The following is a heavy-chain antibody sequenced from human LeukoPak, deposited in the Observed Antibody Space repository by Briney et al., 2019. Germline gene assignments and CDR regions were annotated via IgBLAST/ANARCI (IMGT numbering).Heavy chain of an antibody. CDR2: IFHTGRT. CDR3: ALQAATTWFDP. Sequence: PSETLSLTCSVSGGSINSSRYYWGWIRQPPGKGLEWIGTIFHTGRTYYNPSLKSRVTISVDTSETQFSLRLSSVTAADTAVYYCALQAATTWFDPWGRGALVTVSS. D-gene: IGHD2-15*01. J-gene: IGHJ5*02. V-gene: IGHV4-39*01. CDR1: GGSINSSRYY.